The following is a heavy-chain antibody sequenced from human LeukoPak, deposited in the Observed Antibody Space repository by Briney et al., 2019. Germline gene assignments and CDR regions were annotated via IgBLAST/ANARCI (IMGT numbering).Heavy chain of an antibody. D-gene: IGHD1-26*01. Sequence: SVKLSCKASGGTFSSYAISWVRQAPGQGLEWMGRIIPILGIANYAQKFQGRVTITADKSTSTAYMELSSLRSEDTAVYYCARGLIVGATTSRNYYYCGMDVWGQGTTVTVSS. J-gene: IGHJ6*02. CDR1: GGTFSSYA. CDR2: IIPILGIA. CDR3: ARGLIVGATTSRNYYYCGMDV. V-gene: IGHV1-69*04.